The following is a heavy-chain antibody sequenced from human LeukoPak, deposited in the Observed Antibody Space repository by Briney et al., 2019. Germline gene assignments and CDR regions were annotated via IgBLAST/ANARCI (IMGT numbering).Heavy chain of an antibody. Sequence: GGSLRLSCAASGFTFSSYGMHWVRQAPGKGLEWVAVIWYDGSNKYYADSVKGRFTISRDNSKNTLYLQMKSLRAEGTAVYYCARERYCSSTSCYPRRLLSGMDVWGQGTTVTVSS. V-gene: IGHV3-33*01. D-gene: IGHD2-2*01. CDR1: GFTFSSYG. CDR3: ARERYCSSTSCYPRRLLSGMDV. J-gene: IGHJ6*02. CDR2: IWYDGSNK.